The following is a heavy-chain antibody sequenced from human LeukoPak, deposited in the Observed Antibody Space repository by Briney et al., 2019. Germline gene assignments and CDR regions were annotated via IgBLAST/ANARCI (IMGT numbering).Heavy chain of an antibody. J-gene: IGHJ5*02. D-gene: IGHD3-16*01. CDR1: GFTFSSYG. Sequence: PGGSLRLSCAASGFTFSSYGMHWVRQAPGKGLEWVAVIWYDGSNKYYADSVKGRFTISRDNSKNTLYLQMNSLRTDDTALYYCATRGIRFRFGEGPPFDPWGRGTLVTVSS. V-gene: IGHV3-30*02. CDR2: IWYDGSNK. CDR3: ATRGIRFRFGEGPPFDP.